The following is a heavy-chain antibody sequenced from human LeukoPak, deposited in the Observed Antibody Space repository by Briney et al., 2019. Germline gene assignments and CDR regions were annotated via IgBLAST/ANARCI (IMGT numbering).Heavy chain of an antibody. J-gene: IGHJ3*02. V-gene: IGHV1-69*13. D-gene: IGHD3-9*01. CDR2: IIPIFGTA. CDR3: ARADEHFDWFDAFDI. Sequence: SVKVSCKASGGTFSSYAISWVRQAPGQGLEWMGGIIPIFGTANYAQKFQGRVTITADESTSTAYMELSSLRSEDTAVYYCARADEHFDWFDAFDIWGQGTMVTVSS. CDR1: GGTFSSYA.